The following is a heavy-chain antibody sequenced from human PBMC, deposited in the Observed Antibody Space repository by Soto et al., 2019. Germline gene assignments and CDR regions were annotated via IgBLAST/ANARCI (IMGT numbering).Heavy chain of an antibody. CDR2: ISDNGGTT. Sequence: PGGSLRLSCAASGFTFSNYAMHWVRQVPGKGLEYVSAISDNGGTTYYADSVKGRFTISRDNSKNTLYIQMGSLRAEDLAVYYCARGPSTVATWLDYWGQGTLVTVSS. D-gene: IGHD4-17*01. V-gene: IGHV3-64*02. J-gene: IGHJ4*02. CDR3: ARGPSTVATWLDY. CDR1: GFTFSNYA.